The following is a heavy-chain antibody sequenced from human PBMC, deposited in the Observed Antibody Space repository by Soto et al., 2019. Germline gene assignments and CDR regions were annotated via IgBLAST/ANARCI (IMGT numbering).Heavy chain of an antibody. CDR2: ISYDGSNK. CDR3: AKDRKSAPTDY. J-gene: IGHJ4*02. Sequence: GGSLRLSCAASGFTFSSYGMHWVRQAPGKGLEWVAVISYDGSNKYYADSVKGRFTISRDNSKNTLYLQMNSLRAEDTAVYYCAKDRKSAPTDYWGQGTLVTVSS. V-gene: IGHV3-30*18. CDR1: GFTFSSYG.